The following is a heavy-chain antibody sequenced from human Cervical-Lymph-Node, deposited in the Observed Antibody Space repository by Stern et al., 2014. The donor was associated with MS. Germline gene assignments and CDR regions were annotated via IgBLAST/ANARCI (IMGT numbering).Heavy chain of an antibody. Sequence: QVQLVQSGAEVKKPGSSVKVSCKASGGTFSSYAISWVRQAHGQGLEWMGGIIPIFGTANYAQKFQGRVTITADESTSTAYMELSSLRSEDTAVYYCARDRSSCSGGSCYHYFDYWGQGTLVTVSS. D-gene: IGHD2-15*01. CDR3: ARDRSSCSGGSCYHYFDY. CDR1: GGTFSSYA. J-gene: IGHJ4*02. V-gene: IGHV1-69*01. CDR2: IIPIFGTA.